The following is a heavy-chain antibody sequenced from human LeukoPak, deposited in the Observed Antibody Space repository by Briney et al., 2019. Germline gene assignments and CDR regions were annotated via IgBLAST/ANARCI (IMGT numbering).Heavy chain of an antibody. D-gene: IGHD4-17*01. Sequence: ASVTVSCKTSGYTFTSYGISWVRQAPGQGLEWMGWISAYNGNTNYAQKLQGRVTMTTDTYTSTAYMELRRLRSDDTAVYYCARGLDYGDYRMFDYWGQGTLVTVSS. V-gene: IGHV1-18*04. CDR2: ISAYNGNT. CDR3: ARGLDYGDYRMFDY. CDR1: GYTFTSYG. J-gene: IGHJ4*02.